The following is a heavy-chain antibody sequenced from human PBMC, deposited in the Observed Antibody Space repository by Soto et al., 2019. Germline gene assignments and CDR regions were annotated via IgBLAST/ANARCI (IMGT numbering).Heavy chain of an antibody. CDR1: GYSFAGYW. D-gene: IGHD3-22*01. J-gene: IGHJ4*02. CDR3: ARQIYDSDTGPNFQYYFDS. CDR2: IDPSDSQT. V-gene: IGHV5-10-1*01. Sequence: LKISCKGSGYSFAGYWITWVRQKPVKGLEWMGRIDPSDSQTYYSPSFRGHVTISVTKSITTVFLQWSSLRASDTAMYYCARQIYDSDTGPNFQYYFDSWGQGTPVTVSS.